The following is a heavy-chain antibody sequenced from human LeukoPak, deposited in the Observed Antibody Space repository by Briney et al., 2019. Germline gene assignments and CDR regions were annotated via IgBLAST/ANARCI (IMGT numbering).Heavy chain of an antibody. V-gene: IGHV3-66*02. J-gene: IGHJ4*02. CDR3: ARGLSGDPYYFDY. Sequence: GGSLRLSCAASGFTVSSYYMSWVRQAPGKGLEWVSVIHSGGSTYYADSVRGRFTISRDNSKNTLYLQMNSLRAEDTAVYYCARGLSGDPYYFDYWGQGTLVTVSS. CDR1: GFTVSSYY. D-gene: IGHD7-27*01. CDR2: IHSGGST.